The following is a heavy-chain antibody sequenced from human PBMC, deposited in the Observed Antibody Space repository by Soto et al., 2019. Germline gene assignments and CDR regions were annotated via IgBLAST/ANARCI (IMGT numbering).Heavy chain of an antibody. CDR2: IYPGDSDT. Sequence: GESLKISCKGSGYSFTSYWIGWVRQMPGKGLEWMGIIYPGDSDTRYSPSFQGQVTISADKSISTAYLQWSSLKASDTAMYYCAREGEEQQLAGENCFDPWGQGTLVTVSS. V-gene: IGHV5-51*01. D-gene: IGHD6-13*01. CDR1: GYSFTSYW. CDR3: AREGEEQQLAGENCFDP. J-gene: IGHJ5*02.